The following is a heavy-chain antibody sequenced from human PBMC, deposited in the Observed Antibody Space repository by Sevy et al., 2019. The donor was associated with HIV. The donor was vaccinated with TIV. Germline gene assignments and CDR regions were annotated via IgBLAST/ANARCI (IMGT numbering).Heavy chain of an antibody. D-gene: IGHD1-26*01. CDR2: IKSETDGGTT. V-gene: IGHV3-15*01. J-gene: IGHJ6*02. CDR3: TTNSGGEKDYYYGMDV. CDR1: GFTFSKAW. Sequence: GGSLRLSCAACGFTFSKAWMTWVRQAPGKGLEWVGRIKSETDGGTTEYAAAVKGRFTISRDDSKNTLYMQMNRLKTEDTAVYYCTTNSGGEKDYYYGMDVWGQGTTVTVSS.